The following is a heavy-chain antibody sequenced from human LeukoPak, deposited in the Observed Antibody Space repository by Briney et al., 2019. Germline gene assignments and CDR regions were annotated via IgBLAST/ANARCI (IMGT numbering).Heavy chain of an antibody. CDR3: ANDRVGATLYFDF. CDR2: IKHDASGK. V-gene: IGHV3-7*03. CDR1: GFTFSSYW. J-gene: IGHJ4*02. D-gene: IGHD1-26*01. Sequence: GGSLRLSCAASGFTFSSYWMSWVRQAPGKGLEWVANIKHDASGKYFIESLKGRFTISRDNAKNTLYLQMNSLRAEDTAVYHCANDRVGATLYFDFWGQGTLVTVSS.